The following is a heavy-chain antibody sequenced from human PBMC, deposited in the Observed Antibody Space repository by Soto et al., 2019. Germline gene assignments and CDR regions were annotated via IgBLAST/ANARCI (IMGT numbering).Heavy chain of an antibody. D-gene: IGHD2-2*01. V-gene: IGHV3-74*03. J-gene: IGHJ3*02. CDR3: ASEAGYCSRTSCYRRAFDT. CDR2: INTDGGSS. CDR1: GFTFSGHW. Sequence: EVQLVESGGDLVQPGGSLSLSCAASGFTFSGHWMHWVRQVPGKGLEWVSRINTDGGSSAYADSVKGRFTISRDNAKNTLYLQMNGLRAEDTAVYYCASEAGYCSRTSCYRRAFDTWGQGTTVTVSS.